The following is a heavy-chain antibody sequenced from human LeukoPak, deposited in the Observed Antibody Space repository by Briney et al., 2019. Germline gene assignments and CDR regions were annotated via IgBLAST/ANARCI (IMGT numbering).Heavy chain of an antibody. CDR2: IWNDGSKT. V-gene: IGHV3-33*01. CDR3: ARETGLRTFDN. J-gene: IGHJ4*02. D-gene: IGHD2-8*01. CDR1: GFTFSNYG. Sequence: PGGSLRLSCAASGFTFSNYGIHWVRQAPGKGLEWVAVIWNDGSKTNYEDSVKGRFTISRDNSKNTLYLQLNSPRVEDTAVYYCARETGLRTFDNWGQGTLVTVSS.